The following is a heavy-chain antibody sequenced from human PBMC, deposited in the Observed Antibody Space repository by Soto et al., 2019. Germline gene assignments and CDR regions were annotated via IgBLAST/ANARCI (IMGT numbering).Heavy chain of an antibody. CDR3: TRDPRYYYDSSGPYYFDY. D-gene: IGHD3-22*01. J-gene: IGHJ4*02. V-gene: IGHV3-49*04. CDR1: GFTFGDYA. CDR2: IRSKAYGGTT. Sequence: GGSLRLSCTASGFTFGDYAMSWVRQAPGKGLEWVGFIRSKAYGGTTEYAASVKGRFTISRDDSKSIAYLQMNSLKTEDTAVYYCTRDPRYYYDSSGPYYFDYWGQGTLVTVSS.